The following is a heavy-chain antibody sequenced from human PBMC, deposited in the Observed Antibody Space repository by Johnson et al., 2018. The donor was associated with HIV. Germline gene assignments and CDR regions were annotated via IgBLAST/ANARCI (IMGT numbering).Heavy chain of an antibody. J-gene: IGHJ3*02. V-gene: IGHV3-30*04. Sequence: QVQLVESGGGLVQPGGSLGLSCAASGFSFSSYAMHWVRQAPGKGLEWVAGISFDGSNKYYADSVKGRFTISRDNSKNTLYLQMNSLRAADTAVYYCARNVYSGYDFRDAFDIWGQGTMVTVSS. CDR1: GFSFSSYA. CDR2: ISFDGSNK. D-gene: IGHD5-12*01. CDR3: ARNVYSGYDFRDAFDI.